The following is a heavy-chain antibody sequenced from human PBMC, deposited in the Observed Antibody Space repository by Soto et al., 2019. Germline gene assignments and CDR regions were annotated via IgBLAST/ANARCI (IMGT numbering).Heavy chain of an antibody. V-gene: IGHV1-2*02. J-gene: IGHJ5*02. CDR2: TNPNSDGA. Sequence: ASVKVSCKASGYTFTDYYIHWVRQAPGQGLEWMGWTNPNSDGAHYAQKFQGRVTMTRDKSTRTLYMEVNRLRSDDTAVYFCARGGGSGWYGDWFDPWGQGTLVTVSS. CDR1: GYTFTDYY. D-gene: IGHD6-19*01. CDR3: ARGGGSGWYGDWFDP.